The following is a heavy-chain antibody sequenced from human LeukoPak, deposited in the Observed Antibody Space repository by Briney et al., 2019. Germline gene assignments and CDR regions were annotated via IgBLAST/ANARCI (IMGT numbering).Heavy chain of an antibody. CDR1: GFTFSSYA. CDR2: ISGSGGGT. J-gene: IGHJ4*02. CDR3: AKDHSGYDPAYFDY. V-gene: IGHV3-23*01. D-gene: IGHD5-12*01. Sequence: GGSLRLSCAASGFTFSSYAMSWVLQAPGKGLEWVSAISGSGGGTYYADSVKGRFTISRDNSKNTLYLQMNSLRAEDTAVYYCAKDHSGYDPAYFDYWGQGTLVTVSS.